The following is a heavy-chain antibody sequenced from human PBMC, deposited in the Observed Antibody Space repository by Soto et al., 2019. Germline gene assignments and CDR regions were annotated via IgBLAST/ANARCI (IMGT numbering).Heavy chain of an antibody. CDR1: GFTFSSYW. CDR2: INSDGSST. Sequence: EVQLVESGGGLVQPGGSLRLSCAASGFTFSSYWMHWVHQAPGKGLVWVSRINSDGSSTSYADSVKGRFTISRDNAKNTLYLQMNSLRAEDTAVYYCARATVTYAPPFDYWGQGTLVTVSS. V-gene: IGHV3-74*01. D-gene: IGHD4-17*01. J-gene: IGHJ4*02. CDR3: ARATVTYAPPFDY.